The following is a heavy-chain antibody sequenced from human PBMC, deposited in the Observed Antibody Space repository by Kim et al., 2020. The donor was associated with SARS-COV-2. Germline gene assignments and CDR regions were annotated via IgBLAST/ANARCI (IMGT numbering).Heavy chain of an antibody. D-gene: IGHD3-3*01. CDR3: ARGSITIFGVPHFDY. V-gene: IGHV1-3*02. CDR1: GYTFTSYA. CDR2: SNAGNGNT. J-gene: IGHJ4*01. Sequence: ASVKVSCKASGYTFTSYAMHWARQAPGQRLEWMGWSNAGNGNTKYSQEFQGRVTITRDTSASTAYMELSSLRSEDMAVYYCARGSITIFGVPHFDYWGQGTLVTVSS.